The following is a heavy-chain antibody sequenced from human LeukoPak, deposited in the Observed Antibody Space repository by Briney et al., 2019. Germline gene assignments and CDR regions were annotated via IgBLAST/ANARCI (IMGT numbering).Heavy chain of an antibody. CDR1: GYTFTSYY. V-gene: IGHV1-46*01. CDR2: LNSSGGNT. CDR3: ARVRSGYGAYYYYYYMDV. J-gene: IGHJ6*03. D-gene: IGHD5-12*01. Sequence: ASVKVSCKASGYTFTSYYIHWVRQAPGQGLEWMGILNSSGGNTSYAQKLQGRVTMTTDTSTSTAYMELRSLRSDDTAVYYCARVRSGYGAYYYYYYMDVWGKGTTVTISS.